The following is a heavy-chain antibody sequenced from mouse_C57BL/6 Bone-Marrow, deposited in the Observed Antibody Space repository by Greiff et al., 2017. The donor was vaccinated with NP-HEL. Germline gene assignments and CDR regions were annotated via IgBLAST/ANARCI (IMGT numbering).Heavy chain of an antibody. CDR1: GYTFTSYW. V-gene: IGHV1-50*01. CDR2: IDPSDSYT. CDR3: ARDGNYYAMDY. J-gene: IGHJ4*01. D-gene: IGHD1-1*01. Sequence: QVQLQQPGAELVKPGASVKLSCKASGYTFTSYWMQWVKQRPGQGLEWIGEIDPSDSYTNYNQKFKGKATLTVDTSSSTAYMQLSRLTSEDSAVYYCARDGNYYAMDYWGQGTSVTVSS.